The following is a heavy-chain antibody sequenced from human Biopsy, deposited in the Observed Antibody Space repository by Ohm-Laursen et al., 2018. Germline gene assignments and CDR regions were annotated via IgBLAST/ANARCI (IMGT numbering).Heavy chain of an antibody. J-gene: IGHJ5*02. CDR2: MIPSSGKT. Sequence: SVKVSCKASGYSFSTYDVNWVRQARGQGLEWMGWMIPSSGKTGYAQRFQGRVTLTTNTSISTAYMELSGLRSEDTAVYFCARGYSRRVSIFEASIYWFDTWGQGTLVTVSS. CDR1: GYSFSTYD. CDR3: ARGYSRRVSIFEASIYWFDT. V-gene: IGHV1-8*01. D-gene: IGHD6-6*01.